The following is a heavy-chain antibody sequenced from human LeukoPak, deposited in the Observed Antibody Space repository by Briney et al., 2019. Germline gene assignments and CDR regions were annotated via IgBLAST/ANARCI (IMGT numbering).Heavy chain of an antibody. V-gene: IGHV4-31*03. J-gene: IGHJ5*02. D-gene: IGHD2-2*01. CDR1: GGSISSGGYY. CDR2: IYYSGST. CDR3: ARGPGIVVVPAAPYNWFDP. Sequence: PSETLSLTCTVSGGSISSGGYYWSWIRQHPGKGLEWIGYIYYSGSTYYNPSLKSRVTISVDTSKNQFSLKLSSVTAADTAVYYCARGPGIVVVPAAPYNWFDPWGQGTLVTVSS.